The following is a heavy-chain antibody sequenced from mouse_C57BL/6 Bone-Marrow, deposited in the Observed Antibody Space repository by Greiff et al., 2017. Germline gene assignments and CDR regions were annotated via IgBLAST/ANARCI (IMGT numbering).Heavy chain of an antibody. D-gene: IGHD1-2*01. CDR3: TRDARTTARRRFAY. Sequence: EVMLVESGEGLVKPGGSLKLSCAASGFTFSSYAMSWVRQTPEKRLEWVAYISSGGDYIYYADTVKGRFTISRDNARNTLYLQMSSLKSEDTAMXYCTRDARTTARRRFAYWGQGTLVTVSA. CDR1: GFTFSSYA. CDR2: ISSGGDYI. J-gene: IGHJ3*01. V-gene: IGHV5-9-1*02.